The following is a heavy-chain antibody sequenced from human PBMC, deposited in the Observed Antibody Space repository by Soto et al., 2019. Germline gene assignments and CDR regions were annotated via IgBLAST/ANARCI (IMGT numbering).Heavy chain of an antibody. CDR2: IYYSGST. J-gene: IGHJ4*02. Sequence: PSETLSLTCTVSGGSISSGGYYWSWIRQHPGKGLEWIGYIYYSGSTYYNPSLKSRVTISVDTSKNQFSLKLSSVTAADTAVYYCARTSAAAGTLWFDYWGQGTLVTVSS. D-gene: IGHD6-13*01. CDR1: GGSISSGGYY. CDR3: ARTSAAAGTLWFDY. V-gene: IGHV4-31*03.